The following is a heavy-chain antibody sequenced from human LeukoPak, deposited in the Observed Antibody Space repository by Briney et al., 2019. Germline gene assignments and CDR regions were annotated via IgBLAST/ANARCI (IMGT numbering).Heavy chain of an antibody. Sequence: GGSLRLSCAASGFTFSSYEMNWVRQAPGKGLEWASYISSSGSTIYYADSVKGRFTISRDNAKNSLYLQMNSLRAEDTAVYYCAHFRITMVRGGNAFDIWGQGTMVTVSS. V-gene: IGHV3-48*03. D-gene: IGHD3-10*01. J-gene: IGHJ3*02. CDR3: AHFRITMVRGGNAFDI. CDR2: ISSSGSTI. CDR1: GFTFSSYE.